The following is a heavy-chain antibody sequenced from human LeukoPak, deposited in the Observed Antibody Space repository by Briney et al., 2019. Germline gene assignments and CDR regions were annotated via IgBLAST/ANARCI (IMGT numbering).Heavy chain of an antibody. V-gene: IGHV6-1*01. J-gene: IGHJ4*02. CDR2: TYYRSQWGT. D-gene: IGHD1-26*01. CDR1: GDSVSSKNVA. Sequence: SQTLSLTCAISGDSVSSKNVAWNWIRQSPSRCLEWLGKTYYRSQWGTDYAVSVNSRITINPDTSKNQFSLQLNSVTPEDTAVYYCARGPYSGSYIDYWGQGTLVTVSS. CDR3: ARGPYSGSYIDY.